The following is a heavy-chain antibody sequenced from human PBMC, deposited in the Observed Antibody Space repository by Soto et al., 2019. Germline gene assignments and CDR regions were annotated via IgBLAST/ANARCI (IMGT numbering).Heavy chain of an antibody. CDR3: AVPAASVAGASGSYYYYGMDV. D-gene: IGHD6-19*01. CDR1: GGSISSSSYY. V-gene: IGHV4-39*01. CDR2: IYYSGSP. J-gene: IGHJ6*02. Sequence: PSETLSLTCTVSGGSISSSSYYWGWILQPPGKGLEWIGYIYYSGSPYYNPSLKSRVTISVDTSKNQFSLKLSSVTAADTAVYYCAVPAASVAGASGSYYYYGMDVWGQGTTVTVSS.